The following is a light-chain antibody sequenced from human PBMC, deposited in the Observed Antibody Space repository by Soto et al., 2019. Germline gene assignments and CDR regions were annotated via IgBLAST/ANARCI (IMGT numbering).Light chain of an antibody. CDR2: EVS. V-gene: IGLV2-14*03. Sequence: QSVLTQPASVSGSPGQSITISCTGTTSDVGSYKYVSWYQQHPGKAPKLMIYEVSNRPSGVSNRFSGSKSGNTASLTISGLQAEDEANYFCSSYTSSSPHVFGTGTKLTVL. J-gene: IGLJ1*01. CDR1: TSDVGSYKY. CDR3: SSYTSSSPHV.